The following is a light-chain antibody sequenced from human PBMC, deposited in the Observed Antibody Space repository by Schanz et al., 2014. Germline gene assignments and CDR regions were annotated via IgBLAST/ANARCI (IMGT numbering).Light chain of an antibody. CDR1: SSNIGTYYD. J-gene: IGLJ1*01. Sequence: QSVLTQPPSVSGAPGQRVTISCTASSSNIGTYYDLHWYQQLPGTAPKLLIYRNNQRPSGVPDRFSGSKSGNTASLTISGLKAEDEADYYCSSYEGSNTAYVFGTGTKLTVL. V-gene: IGLV1-40*01. CDR3: SSYEGSNTAYV. CDR2: RNN.